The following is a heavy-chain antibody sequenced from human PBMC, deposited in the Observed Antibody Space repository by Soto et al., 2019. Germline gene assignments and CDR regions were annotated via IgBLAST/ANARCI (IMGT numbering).Heavy chain of an antibody. CDR2: IYYSGST. V-gene: IGHV4-30-4*01. CDR1: GGSISSGDYY. CDR3: AGIGYCISTSCYPLDY. J-gene: IGHJ4*02. Sequence: SETLSLTCTVSGGSISSGDYYWSWIRQPPGKGLEWIGYIYYSGSTYYNPSLKSRVTISVDTSKNQFSLKLSSVTAADTAVYYCAGIGYCISTSCYPLDYWGQGTLVTVSS. D-gene: IGHD2-2*01.